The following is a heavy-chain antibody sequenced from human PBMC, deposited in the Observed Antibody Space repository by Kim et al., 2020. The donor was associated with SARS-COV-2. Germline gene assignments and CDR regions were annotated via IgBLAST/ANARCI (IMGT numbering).Heavy chain of an antibody. D-gene: IGHD1-1*01. J-gene: IGHJ4*02. Sequence: GGSLRLSCAASGFTLSDYYMSWIHQAPGKGLEWVSYISSSSYTKYADSVKGRFTISRDNAKNSLYLQVISLRPEDTAVYYCARVPEGTTSAYYFDFWGQGTLVTVSS. V-gene: IGHV3-11*05. CDR2: ISSSSYT. CDR1: GFTLSDYY. CDR3: ARVPEGTTSAYYFDF.